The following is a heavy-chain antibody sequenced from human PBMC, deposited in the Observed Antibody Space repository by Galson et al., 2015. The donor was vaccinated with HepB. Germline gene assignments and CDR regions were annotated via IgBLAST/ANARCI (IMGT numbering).Heavy chain of an antibody. CDR1: GFTFSSYA. CDR3: ARQGPRGDLDY. D-gene: IGHD3-10*01. Sequence: SLRLSCAASGFTFSSYAMHWVRQAPGKGLEWVAVISYDGSNKYYADSVKGRFTISRDNSKNTLYLQMNSLRAEDTAVYYCARQGPRGDLDYWGQGTLVTVSS. J-gene: IGHJ4*02. V-gene: IGHV3-30*04. CDR2: ISYDGSNK.